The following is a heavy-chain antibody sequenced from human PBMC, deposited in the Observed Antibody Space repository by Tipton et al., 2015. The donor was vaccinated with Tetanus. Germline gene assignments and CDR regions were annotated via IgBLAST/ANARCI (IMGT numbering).Heavy chain of an antibody. V-gene: IGHV3-7*01. D-gene: IGHD6-19*01. CDR3: ARDRGEQWTNFYYMDV. Sequence: GSLRLSCVASGFTFSNYYLSWVRQAPGKGLEWVANIDQQGNEKYYVASVKGRFTVSRDTSKDSVYLQMNSLRAEDTAIYYCARDRGEQWTNFYYMDVWGKGTTVAVSS. CDR1: GFTFSNYY. J-gene: IGHJ6*03. CDR2: IDQQGNEK.